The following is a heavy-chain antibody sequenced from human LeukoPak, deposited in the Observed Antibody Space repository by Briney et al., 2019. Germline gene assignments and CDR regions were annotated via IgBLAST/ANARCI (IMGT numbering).Heavy chain of an antibody. Sequence: PSETLSLTCAVYGGSFSGYYWGWIRQPPGKGLGWIGEINNSGSTNYNPSLKSRVTMSVDTSKNQFSLKLSSVTAADTAIYYCARVYDYVYYWGQGTLVTVSS. CDR2: INNSGST. CDR3: ARVYDYVYY. J-gene: IGHJ4*02. CDR1: GGSFSGYY. V-gene: IGHV4-34*01.